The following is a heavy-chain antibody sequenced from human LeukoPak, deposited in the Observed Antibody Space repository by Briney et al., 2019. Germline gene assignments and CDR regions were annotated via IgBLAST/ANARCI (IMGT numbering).Heavy chain of an antibody. CDR3: TTGRYFDWLLCNY. CDR2: IKTKADGGTT. V-gene: IGHV3-15*01. Sequence: PGGSLRLSCAASGFTFSDYDMSWVRQAPGKGLEWVGRIKTKADGGTTDYAAPVKGRFTISRDDSKNTLFLQMNSLRTEDTAVYYCTTGRYFDWLLCNYWGQGTLVTVSS. CDR1: GFTFSDYD. D-gene: IGHD3-9*01. J-gene: IGHJ4*01.